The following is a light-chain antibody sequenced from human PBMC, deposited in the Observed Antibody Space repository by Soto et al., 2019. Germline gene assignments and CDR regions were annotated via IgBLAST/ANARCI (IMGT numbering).Light chain of an antibody. CDR3: QQYNDWPRP. V-gene: IGKV3-15*01. Sequence: VVLTQKQDNMSLFPGKRATLSCRASQNISNYLIWYQQKPGQASRLLIYGASTRATDITVRFSGSGSGTEFTLTISSLQSEDFAVYYCQQYNDWPRPVGQGTKV. CDR2: GAS. CDR1: QNISNY. J-gene: IGKJ1*01.